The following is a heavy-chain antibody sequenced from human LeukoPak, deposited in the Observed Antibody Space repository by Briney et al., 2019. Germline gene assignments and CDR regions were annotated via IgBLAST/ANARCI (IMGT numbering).Heavy chain of an antibody. CDR3: AKDNEVARDYFDY. Sequence: ASVKVSCKASGYTFTGYYMHWVRQAPGQGLEWMGWINPNSGGTNYAQKFQGRVTMTRDTSISTAYMELSRLTSDDAAVYYCAKDNEVARDYFDYWGQGTLVTVSS. CDR2: INPNSGGT. D-gene: IGHD5-24*01. V-gene: IGHV1-2*02. CDR1: GYTFTGYY. J-gene: IGHJ4*02.